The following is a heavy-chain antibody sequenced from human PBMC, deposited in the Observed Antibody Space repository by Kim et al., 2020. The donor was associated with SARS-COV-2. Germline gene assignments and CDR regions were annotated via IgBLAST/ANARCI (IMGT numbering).Heavy chain of an antibody. CDR3: ARFPSRYYFDY. Sequence: TNYNPSLKSRVTISVEPSKNQFSLKLSSVTAADTAVYYCARFPSRYYFDYWGQGTLVTVSS. V-gene: IGHV4-34*01. CDR2: T. J-gene: IGHJ4*02. D-gene: IGHD6-25*01.